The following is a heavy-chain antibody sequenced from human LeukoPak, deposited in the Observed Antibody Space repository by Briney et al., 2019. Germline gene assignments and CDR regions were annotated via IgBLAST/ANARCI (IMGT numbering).Heavy chain of an antibody. CDR2: MNPNSGNT. Sequence: ASVKVSCKASGYTFTSYDIHWVRQATGQGLEWMGWMNPNSGNTGYAQKFQGRVTMTRNTSISTAYMELSSLRSEDTAVYYCARVARGYCSGGSCYFGYWGQGTLVTVSS. J-gene: IGHJ4*02. CDR1: GYTFTSYD. V-gene: IGHV1-8*01. D-gene: IGHD2-15*01. CDR3: ARVARGYCSGGSCYFGY.